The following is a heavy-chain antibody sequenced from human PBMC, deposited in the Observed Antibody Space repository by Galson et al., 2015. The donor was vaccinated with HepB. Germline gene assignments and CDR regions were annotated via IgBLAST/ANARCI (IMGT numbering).Heavy chain of an antibody. CDR1: GFTFSSYA. CDR2: IKQDGSEK. CDR3: ARVFDY. V-gene: IGHV3-7*03. J-gene: IGHJ4*02. Sequence: SLRLSCAASGFTFSSYAMSWVRQAPGKGLEWVANIKQDGSEKYYVDSVKGRFTISRDNAKNSLYLQMNSLRAEDTAVYYCARVFDYWGQGTLVTVSS.